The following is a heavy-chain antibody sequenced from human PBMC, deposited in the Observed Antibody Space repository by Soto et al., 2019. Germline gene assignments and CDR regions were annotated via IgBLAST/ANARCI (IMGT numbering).Heavy chain of an antibody. Sequence: QVQLQESGPGLVKPSETLSLTCTVSGGSISSYYWSWIRQPPGKGLEWIGYIYYSGSTNYNPSLKSRVTISVDTSKNQFSLKLSSVTAADTAVYYCASRNDILTGYSLDYWGQGTLVTVSS. CDR2: IYYSGST. V-gene: IGHV4-59*08. J-gene: IGHJ4*02. CDR1: GGSISSYY. CDR3: ASRNDILTGYSLDY. D-gene: IGHD3-9*01.